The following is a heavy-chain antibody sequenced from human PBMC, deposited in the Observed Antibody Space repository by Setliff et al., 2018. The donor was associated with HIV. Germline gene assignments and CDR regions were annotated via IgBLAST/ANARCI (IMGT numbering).Heavy chain of an antibody. Sequence: GESLKISCAASGFTFSNYWMSWVRQTPGKGLEWVANIKPDGSEKYYVDSVKGRFTISRDNAENSLYLQMNSLRAEDTAVYYCAGDYVWGRRAFDIWGPGTMVTVSS. V-gene: IGHV3-7*01. D-gene: IGHD3-16*01. CDR2: IKPDGSEK. CDR3: AGDYVWGRRAFDI. CDR1: GFTFSNYW. J-gene: IGHJ3*02.